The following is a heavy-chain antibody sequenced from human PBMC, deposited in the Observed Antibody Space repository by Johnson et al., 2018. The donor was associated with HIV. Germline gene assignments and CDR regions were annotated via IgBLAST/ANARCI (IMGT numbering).Heavy chain of an antibody. D-gene: IGHD4/OR15-4a*01. J-gene: IGHJ3*02. CDR3: ANLGDYSGLNGFDI. Sequence: QVQLVESGGGVVQPGRSLRLSCAASGFTFSGYGMHWVRQAPGKGLEWVAVISYDGNNKYYADSVKGRFTVSSDNSQNTLYLQINTLRTEDPAVYYCANLGDYSGLNGFDIWGQGTMVTVSS. CDR1: GFTFSGYG. V-gene: IGHV3-30*18. CDR2: ISYDGNNK.